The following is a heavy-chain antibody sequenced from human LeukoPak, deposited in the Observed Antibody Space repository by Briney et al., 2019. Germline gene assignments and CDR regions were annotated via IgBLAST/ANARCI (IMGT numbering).Heavy chain of an antibody. CDR2: IYYSGST. V-gene: IGHV4-59*12. J-gene: IGHJ4*02. CDR3: AREVSYFDY. Sequence: SETLSLTCTVSNGSISSYYWSWIRQPPGKGLEWIAYIYYSGSTNYNPSLKNRITISIDTSKNQFSLKLSSVTAADTAVYYCAREVSYFDYWGQGTLVTVSS. D-gene: IGHD6-6*01. CDR1: NGSISSYY.